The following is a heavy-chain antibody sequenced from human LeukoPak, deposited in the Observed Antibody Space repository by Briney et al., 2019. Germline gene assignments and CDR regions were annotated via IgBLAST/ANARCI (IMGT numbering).Heavy chain of an antibody. J-gene: IGHJ4*02. Sequence: SETLSLTCTVSGGSISSYYWSWIRQPPGKRLEWIGYIYYSGSTDYNPSLKSRVTISVDTSKNQFSLRLSSVTAADTAVYYCARLSSSWYYFDYWGQGTLVTVSS. CDR3: ARLSSSWYYFDY. D-gene: IGHD6-13*01. CDR1: GGSISSYY. CDR2: IYYSGST. V-gene: IGHV4-59*01.